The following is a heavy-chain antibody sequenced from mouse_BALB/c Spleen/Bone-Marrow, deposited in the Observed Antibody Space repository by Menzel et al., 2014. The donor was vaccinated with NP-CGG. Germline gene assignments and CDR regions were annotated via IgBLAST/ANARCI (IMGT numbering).Heavy chain of an antibody. CDR2: IWGDGST. J-gene: IGHJ4*01. D-gene: IGHD2-2*01. CDR1: GFSLTGYA. Sequence: VKLVESGPGLVAPSQLLSITCTVSGFSLTGYAVNWVRQPPGKGLEWLGMIWGDGSTDYNSALKSRLSISKDNSKSQVFLKMNSLQTDDTARYYCARDGYDYAMDYWGQGTSVTVSS. CDR3: ARDGYDYAMDY. V-gene: IGHV2-6-7*01.